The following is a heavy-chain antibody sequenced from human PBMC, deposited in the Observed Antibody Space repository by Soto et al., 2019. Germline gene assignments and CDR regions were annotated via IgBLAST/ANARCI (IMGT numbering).Heavy chain of an antibody. CDR3: ASDYYDSSGYMTY. Sequence: GGSLRLSCTASGFIFSSFNMNWVRQTPEKGLEWLSSINSNSAYIHYADSVKGRFTISRDNAKSSLFLQMDSLRAEDSALYYCASDYYDSSGYMTYWGQGTLVTVSS. D-gene: IGHD3-22*01. CDR1: GFIFSSFN. CDR2: INSNSAYI. J-gene: IGHJ4*02. V-gene: IGHV3-21*06.